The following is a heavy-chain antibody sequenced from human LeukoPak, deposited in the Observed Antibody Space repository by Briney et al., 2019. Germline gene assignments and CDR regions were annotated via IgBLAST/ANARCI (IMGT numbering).Heavy chain of an antibody. CDR1: GFTFSSYW. J-gene: IGHJ5*02. Sequence: GGSLRLSCAASGFTFSSYWMHWVRHAPGKGLVWVSRINSDGSSTSYADSVKGRFTISRDNAKNTLYLQMNSLRAEDTAVYYCAREGGTWYYDFWSGYYWFDPWGQGTLVTVSS. CDR2: INSDGSST. V-gene: IGHV3-74*01. D-gene: IGHD3-3*01. CDR3: AREGGTWYYDFWSGYYWFDP.